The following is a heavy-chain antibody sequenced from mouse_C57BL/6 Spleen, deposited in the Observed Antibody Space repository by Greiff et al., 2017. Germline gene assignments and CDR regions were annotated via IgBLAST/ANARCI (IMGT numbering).Heavy chain of an antibody. Sequence: QVQLQQPGAELVRPGSSVQLSCKASGYTFTSYWMHWVKQRPIQGLEWIGNIDPSDSETHYNQKFKDKATLTVDKSSSTAYMQLSSLTSEDSAVYYCARAGGSSSYWYFDVWGTGTTVTVSS. V-gene: IGHV1-52*01. D-gene: IGHD1-1*01. CDR2: IDPSDSET. CDR3: ARAGGSSSYWYFDV. CDR1: GYTFTSYW. J-gene: IGHJ1*03.